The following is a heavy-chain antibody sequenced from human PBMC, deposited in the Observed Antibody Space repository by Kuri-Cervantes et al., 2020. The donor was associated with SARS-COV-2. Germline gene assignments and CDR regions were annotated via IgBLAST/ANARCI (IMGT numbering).Heavy chain of an antibody. J-gene: IGHJ3*02. CDR3: ASSPVAAPFGAFDI. D-gene: IGHD6-19*01. CDR2: ISYDGSNK. CDR1: GFTFSSYG. Sequence: GGSLRLSCAASGFTFSSYGMHWVRQAPGKGLEWVAVISYDGSNKYYADSVKGRFTISRDSSKNTLYLQMNSLRAEDTAVYYCASSPVAAPFGAFDIWGQGTMVTVSS. V-gene: IGHV3-30*19.